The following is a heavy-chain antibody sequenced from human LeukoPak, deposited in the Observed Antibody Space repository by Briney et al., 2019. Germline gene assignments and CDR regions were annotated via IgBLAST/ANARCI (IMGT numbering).Heavy chain of an antibody. J-gene: IGHJ6*04. Sequence: GGSLRLSCAASGFTFSNYEMHWVRQAPGKGPEWVSYISSSGSTIYYADSVKGRFTISRDNAKNSLYLQMNSLRAEDTAVYYCAELGITMIGGVWGKGTTVTISS. V-gene: IGHV3-48*03. D-gene: IGHD3-10*02. CDR3: AELGITMIGGV. CDR2: ISSSGSTI. CDR1: GFTFSNYE.